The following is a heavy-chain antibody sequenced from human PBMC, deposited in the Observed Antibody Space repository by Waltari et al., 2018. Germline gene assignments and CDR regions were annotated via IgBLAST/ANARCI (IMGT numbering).Heavy chain of an antibody. CDR1: GFIVSGND. CDR3: VGHRFGSGSYFDY. CDR2: IYSVGSS. V-gene: IGHV3-53*01. J-gene: IGHJ4*02. D-gene: IGHD3-10*01. Sequence: EVQVVESGGGLIQPGGSLRISCAVYGFIVSGNDMSWVRQAPGKGVEWVSVIYSVGSSYYVDSVKGLFTISRDNSKNTIYLEMNSLRGEDTAVYFCVGHRFGSGSYFDYWGQGTPVTVSS.